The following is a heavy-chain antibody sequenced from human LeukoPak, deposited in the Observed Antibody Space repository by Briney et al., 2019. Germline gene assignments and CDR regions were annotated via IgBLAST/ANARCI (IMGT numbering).Heavy chain of an antibody. CDR3: ARQGLVGAPGGDAFDI. J-gene: IGHJ3*02. V-gene: IGHV1-18*01. D-gene: IGHD1-26*01. CDR1: GYTLTSYG. CDR2: ISAYNGNT. Sequence: ASVKVSCKASGYTLTSYGISWVRQAPGQGLEWMGWISAYNGNTNYAQKLQGRVTMTTDTSTSTAYMELRSLRSDDTAVYYCARQGLVGAPGGDAFDIWGQGTMVTVSS.